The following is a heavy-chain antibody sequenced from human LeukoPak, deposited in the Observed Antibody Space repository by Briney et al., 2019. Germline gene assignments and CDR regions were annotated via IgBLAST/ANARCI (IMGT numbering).Heavy chain of an antibody. CDR2: IIPIFGIA. CDR1: GGTFSSYA. V-gene: IGHV1-69*04. J-gene: IGHJ6*02. CDR3: AISSVLPDYYYGMDV. D-gene: IGHD3-10*01. Sequence: SVKVSCKASGGTFSSYAISWVRQAPGQGLEWMGRIIPIFGIAHYAQKFQGRVTITADKSTSTAYMELSSLRSEDTAVYYCAISSVLPDYYYGMDVWGQGTTVTVSS.